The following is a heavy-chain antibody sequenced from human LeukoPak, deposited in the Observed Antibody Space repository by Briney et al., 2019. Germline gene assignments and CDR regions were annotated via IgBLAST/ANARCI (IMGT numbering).Heavy chain of an antibody. CDR1: GYTFTGYY. Sequence: ASVKVSCKPSGYTFTGYYMHRVRLDPGPGIEWMGWINPNSGGTNYAQKFQGRVTMTRDTSINTAYMDLSRLRSDDTAVYYCARGDYDILTGWPYWGRGTLVTVSS. CDR2: INPNSGGT. J-gene: IGHJ4*02. D-gene: IGHD3-9*01. V-gene: IGHV1-2*02. CDR3: ARGDYDILTGWPY.